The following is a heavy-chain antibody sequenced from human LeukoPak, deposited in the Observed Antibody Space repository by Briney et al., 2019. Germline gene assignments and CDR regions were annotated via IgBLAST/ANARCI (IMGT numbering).Heavy chain of an antibody. Sequence: ASVKVSCKASGYTFTSYGISWVRQAPGQGLEWMGWISAYNGNTNYAQKLQGRVTMNTDTSTSTAYMELRSLRSDDTAVYYCAREQGITMIVXETRDAFDIWGQGTMVTVSS. D-gene: IGHD3-22*01. CDR1: GYTFTSYG. V-gene: IGHV1-18*01. J-gene: IGHJ3*02. CDR3: AREQGITMIVXETRDAFDI. CDR2: ISAYNGNT.